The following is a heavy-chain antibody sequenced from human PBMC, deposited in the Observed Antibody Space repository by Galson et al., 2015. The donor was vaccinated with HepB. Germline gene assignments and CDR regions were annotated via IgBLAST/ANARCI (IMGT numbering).Heavy chain of an antibody. Sequence: SVKVSCKASGYTFTSYDISWVRQAPGQGLEWMGWIHPSSGDTYYAQNLQGRVTMTTDTSTSTAYMELRSLRSDDTAVYYWARSGRATGLFDYWGRGTLVTVSS. CDR1: GYTFTSYD. V-gene: IGHV1-18*04. CDR3: ARSGRATGLFDY. J-gene: IGHJ4*02. CDR2: IHPSSGDT. D-gene: IGHD5-24*01.